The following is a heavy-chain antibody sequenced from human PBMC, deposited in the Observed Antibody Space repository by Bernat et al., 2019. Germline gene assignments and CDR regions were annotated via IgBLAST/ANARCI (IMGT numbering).Heavy chain of an antibody. CDR2: TYYRSKWYN. J-gene: IGHJ4*02. CDR3: ARVLWYCSSGSCHLWSFDY. Sequence: QVQLQQSGPGLVKPSQTLSLTCAISGDSVSSNSAAWNWIRQSPSRGLEWLGRTYYRSKWYNDYAVSVKSRITINPDTSKNQFSLQLNSVTPEDTAVYYCARVLWYCSSGSCHLWSFDYWGQGTLVTVSS. CDR1: GDSVSSNSAA. V-gene: IGHV6-1*01. D-gene: IGHD2-15*01.